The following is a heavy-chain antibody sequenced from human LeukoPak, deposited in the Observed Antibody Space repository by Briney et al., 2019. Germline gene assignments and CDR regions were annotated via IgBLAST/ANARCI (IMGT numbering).Heavy chain of an antibody. CDR2: MNPNSGNT. D-gene: IGHD3-22*01. Sequence: ASVKVSCKSSEYTFRNFDIHWVRQAPGQGLEWMGWMNPNSGNTDYAQKFQGRVTMTRDTSLSTAYMDLSSLTSDDMAMYYCVETGLGRARYDNRGRYVGAFDIWGQGTMVTVSS. V-gene: IGHV1-8*01. CDR3: VETGLGRARYDNRGRYVGAFDI. J-gene: IGHJ3*02. CDR1: EYTFRNFD.